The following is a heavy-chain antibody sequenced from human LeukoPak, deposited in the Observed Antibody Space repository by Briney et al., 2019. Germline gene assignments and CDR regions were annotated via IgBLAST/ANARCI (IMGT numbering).Heavy chain of an antibody. V-gene: IGHV3-21*01. D-gene: IGHD6-13*01. CDR1: GFTFSSYS. CDR2: ISSSSSYI. Sequence: GRSLRLSCAASGFTFSSYSMNWVRQAPGKGLEWVSSISSSSSYIYYADSVKGRFTISRDNAKNSLYLQMNSLRAEDTAVYYCARASESSSWYGGLFDYWGQGTLVTVSS. CDR3: ARASESSSWYGGLFDY. J-gene: IGHJ4*02.